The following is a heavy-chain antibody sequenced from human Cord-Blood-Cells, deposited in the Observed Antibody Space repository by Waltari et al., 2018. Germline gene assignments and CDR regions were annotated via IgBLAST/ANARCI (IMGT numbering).Heavy chain of an antibody. CDR3: ARHEEEWELLDY. D-gene: IGHD1-26*01. V-gene: IGHV4-34*01. Sequence: QVQLQQWGAGLLKPSETLSLTCAVYGGSFSGYYWSWIRQPPGKGLERIGEINHSGDTNYNPSLKIRLTISVDTSKSQFALRLSSVTAADTAVYYCARHEEEWELLDYWGQGTLVTVSS. CDR2: INHSGDT. J-gene: IGHJ4*02. CDR1: GGSFSGYY.